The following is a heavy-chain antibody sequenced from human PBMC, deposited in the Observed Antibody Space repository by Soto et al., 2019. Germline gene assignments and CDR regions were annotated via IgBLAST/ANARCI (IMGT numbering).Heavy chain of an antibody. J-gene: IGHJ4*02. V-gene: IGHV3-30-3*01. Sequence: QVQLVESGGGVVQPGRSLRLSCAASGFTFSSYAMHWVRQAPGKGLEWVAVISYDGSNKYYADSVKGRFTISRDNSKNTLYLQMNSLRAEDTAVYYCARMGGIVVVPAATYFDYWGQGTLVTVSS. D-gene: IGHD2-2*01. CDR3: ARMGGIVVVPAATYFDY. CDR1: GFTFSSYA. CDR2: ISYDGSNK.